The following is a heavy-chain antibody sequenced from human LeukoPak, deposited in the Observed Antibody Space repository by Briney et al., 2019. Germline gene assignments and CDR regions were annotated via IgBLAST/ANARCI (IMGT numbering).Heavy chain of an antibody. CDR1: GGSISSYY. Sequence: PSETLSLTCTVSGGSISSYYWSWIRQPPGKGLEWIGYIYYSGSTNYNPSLKSRVTISVDTSKNQFSLKLSSVTAADTAVYYCARGTTTATNYYFDYWGQGTLVTVSS. D-gene: IGHD4-17*01. CDR2: IYYSGST. V-gene: IGHV4-59*12. J-gene: IGHJ4*02. CDR3: ARGTTTATNYYFDY.